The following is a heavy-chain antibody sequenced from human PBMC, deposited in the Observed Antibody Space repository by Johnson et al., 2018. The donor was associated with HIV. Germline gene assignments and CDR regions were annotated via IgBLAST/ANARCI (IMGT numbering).Heavy chain of an antibody. CDR2: ISYDGSNK. CDR3: ARVRGGRENAFDI. V-gene: IGHV3-30*03. Sequence: QMHLVESGGGVVQPGRSLRLSCAASGFTLSTYGMHWVRQAPGKGLEWVAVISYDGSNKYYADSVKGRFTISRDNSKNTLYLQMNSPRVEDTAVYYCARVRGGRENAFDIWGQWTMVTVSS. J-gene: IGHJ3*02. D-gene: IGHD1-26*01. CDR1: GFTLSTYG.